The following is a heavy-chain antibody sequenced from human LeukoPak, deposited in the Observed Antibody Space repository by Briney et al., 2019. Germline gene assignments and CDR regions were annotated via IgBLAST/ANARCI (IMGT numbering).Heavy chain of an antibody. CDR1: GFTFSSYE. D-gene: IGHD3-10*02. V-gene: IGHV3-48*03. CDR2: ISSSGSTI. Sequence: GGSLRLSCAASGFTFSSYEMNWVRQAPGKGLEWVSYISSSGSTIYYADSVKGGFTISRDNAKNSLYLQMNSLRAEDTAVYYCAELGITMIGGVWGEGTTVTISS. J-gene: IGHJ6*04. CDR3: AELGITMIGGV.